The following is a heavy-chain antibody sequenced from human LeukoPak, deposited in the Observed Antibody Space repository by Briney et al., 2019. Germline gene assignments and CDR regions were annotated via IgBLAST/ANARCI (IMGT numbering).Heavy chain of an antibody. CDR2: INTDGGRT. CDR3: ARRACSSTSCYYY. D-gene: IGHD2-2*01. CDR1: GFTFSTYW. V-gene: IGHV3-74*01. Sequence: GGSLRLSCAASGFTFSTYWMHWVRQAPGKGLAWVSRINTDGGRTDYADSVKGRFTTSRGNAKNTLYLQMNSLRAEDTAVYYCARRACSSTSCYYYWGQGTLVTVSS. J-gene: IGHJ4*02.